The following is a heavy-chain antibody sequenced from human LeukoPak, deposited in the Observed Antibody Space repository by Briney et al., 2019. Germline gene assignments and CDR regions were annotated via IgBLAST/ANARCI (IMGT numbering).Heavy chain of an antibody. CDR3: ARASYYYDSSGYPGCYFDY. CDR2: INPNSGGT. D-gene: IGHD3-22*01. J-gene: IGHJ4*02. V-gene: IGHV1-2*02. CDR1: GYTFTDYY. Sequence: ASVKVSCKASGYTFTDYYMHWVRQAPGQGLEWMGWINPNSGGTNYAQKFQGRVTMTRDTSISTAYMELSRLRSDDTAVYYCARASYYYDSSGYPGCYFDYWGQGTLVTVSS.